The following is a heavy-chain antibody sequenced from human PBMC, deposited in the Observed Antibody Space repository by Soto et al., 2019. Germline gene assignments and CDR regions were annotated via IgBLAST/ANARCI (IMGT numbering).Heavy chain of an antibody. CDR3: ARLGTTGALDV. J-gene: IGHJ1*01. V-gene: IGHV3-30*19. CDR2: TSYDGSHK. D-gene: IGHD3-16*01. Sequence: QVQLVESGGGVVQPGTSLRVSCVGSGFTFRSYVIHWVRQARGKRLEWVALTSYDGSHKYYGDSVWGRFTISRDNSRNTVELQIDSMRLENTAIYYCARLGTTGALDVWGQGTLVSVSS. CDR1: GFTFRSYV.